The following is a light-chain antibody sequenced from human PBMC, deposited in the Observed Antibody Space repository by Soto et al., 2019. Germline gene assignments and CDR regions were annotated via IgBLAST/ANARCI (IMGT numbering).Light chain of an antibody. CDR2: WAS. V-gene: IGKV4-1*01. J-gene: IGKJ1*01. CDR3: HQYINAPWT. Sequence: DFVMTQSPDSLAVSLGERATINCKSSQSVLYSSNNNNYLSWYQQKPGQPPKLLIYWASTRESGVPDRFTGSGSGTDFTLTISSLQAEDVAVCYCHQYINAPWTFGQGTKVEIK. CDR1: QSVLYSSNNNNY.